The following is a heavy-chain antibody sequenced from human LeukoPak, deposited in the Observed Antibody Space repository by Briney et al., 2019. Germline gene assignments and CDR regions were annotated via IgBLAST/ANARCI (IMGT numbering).Heavy chain of an antibody. D-gene: IGHD6-19*01. Sequence: GGSLRLSCAASEFTFSSYSMNWVRQAPGKGLEWVSYITNSGNSKSYADSVKGRFTISRDNTKNSLYLQMNSLRVEDTAVYYCASTPLTGTYSSGWYRVVNFDYWGQGTLVTVSS. CDR2: ITNSGNSK. CDR1: EFTFSSYS. CDR3: ASTPLTGTYSSGWYRVVNFDY. J-gene: IGHJ4*02. V-gene: IGHV3-48*01.